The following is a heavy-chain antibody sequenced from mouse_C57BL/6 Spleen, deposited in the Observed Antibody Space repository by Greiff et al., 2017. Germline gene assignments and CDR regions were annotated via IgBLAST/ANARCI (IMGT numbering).Heavy chain of an antibody. D-gene: IGHD1-1*01. CDR2: IYPGDGDT. V-gene: IGHV1-82*01. CDR3: ARREYGSSYYYAMDY. CDR1: GYAFSSSW. Sequence: VQLQQSGPELVKPGASVKISCKASGYAFSSSWMNWVKQRPGKGLEWIGRIYPGDGDTNYNGKFKGKATLTADKSSSTAYMQLSSLTSEDSAVYFCARREYGSSYYYAMDYWGQGTSVTVSS. J-gene: IGHJ4*01.